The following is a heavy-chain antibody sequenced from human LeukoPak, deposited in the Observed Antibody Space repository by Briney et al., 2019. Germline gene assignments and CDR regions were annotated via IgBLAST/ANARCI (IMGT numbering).Heavy chain of an antibody. CDR1: GGSISSYY. CDR3: ARVTAVAGLGAFDI. D-gene: IGHD6-19*01. V-gene: IGHV4-59*01. J-gene: IGHJ3*02. CDR2: IYYSGST. Sequence: PSETLSLTCTVSGGSISSYYWSWIRQPPGKGLEWIGYIYYSGSTNYNPSLKSRVTISVDTSKNQFSLKLSSVTAADTAVYYCARVTAVAGLGAFDIWGQGTMVIVSS.